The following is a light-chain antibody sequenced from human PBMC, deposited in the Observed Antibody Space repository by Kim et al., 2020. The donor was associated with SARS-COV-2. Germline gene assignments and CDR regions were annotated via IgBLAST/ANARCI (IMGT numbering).Light chain of an antibody. CDR1: QNINNY. CDR3: QQRANWVLT. Sequence: EIVLPQSPATLSVFPGERVTLSCRASQNINNYLAWYQQKPGQAPRLLIYETSTRATGVPARFSGGGSAKDFTLTISGLEPEDFAVYYCQQRANWVLTFGGGTKVEI. J-gene: IGKJ4*01. V-gene: IGKV3-11*01. CDR2: ETS.